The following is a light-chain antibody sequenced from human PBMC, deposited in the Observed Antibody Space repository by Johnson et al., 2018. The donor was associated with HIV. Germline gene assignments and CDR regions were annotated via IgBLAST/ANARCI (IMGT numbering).Light chain of an antibody. V-gene: IGLV1-51*02. CDR1: SSNIWNNY. CDR2: ENN. CDR3: YSTDSSGNHRGV. Sequence: HSVLTQPPSVSAAPGQKVTISCSGSSSNIWNNYVSWYQQLPGTAPKLLIYENNKRPSGIPDRFSGSSSGTMATLTISGAQVEDEADYYCYSTDSSGNHRGVFGTGTKVTVL. J-gene: IGLJ1*01.